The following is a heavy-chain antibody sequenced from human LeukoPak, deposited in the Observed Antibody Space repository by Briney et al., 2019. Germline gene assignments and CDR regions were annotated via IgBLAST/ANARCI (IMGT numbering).Heavy chain of an antibody. J-gene: IGHJ4*02. D-gene: IGHD6-6*01. Sequence: GSLRLSCAASGFTFSSYAMSWVRQPPGKGLEWIGEINHSGSTNYNPSLKSRVTISVDTSKNQFSLKLSSVTAADTAVYYCARVWAENSSSSEPGAGYYFDYWGQGTLVTVSS. V-gene: IGHV4-34*01. CDR1: GFTFSSYA. CDR3: ARVWAENSSSSEPGAGYYFDY. CDR2: INHSGST.